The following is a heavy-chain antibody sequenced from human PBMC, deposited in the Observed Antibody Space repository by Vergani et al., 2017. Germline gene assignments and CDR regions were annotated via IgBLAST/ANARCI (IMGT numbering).Heavy chain of an antibody. Sequence: VQLVESGGGVVQPGRSLRLSCAASGFTFSSYAMHWVRQAPGKGLEWVLGFSWNSGSTGYAVSVKGRFTIARDKAKNSLYLQMNSLRAEDTALYYCAKDSYYDSSGYYWESNAFDIWGQGTMVTVSS. J-gene: IGHJ3*02. CDR1: GFTFSSYA. D-gene: IGHD3-22*01. V-gene: IGHV3-9*01. CDR3: AKDSYYDSSGYYWESNAFDI. CDR2: FSWNSGST.